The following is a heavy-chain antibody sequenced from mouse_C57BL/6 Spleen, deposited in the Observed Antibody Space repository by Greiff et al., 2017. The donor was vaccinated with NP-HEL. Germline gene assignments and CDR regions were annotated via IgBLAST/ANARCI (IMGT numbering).Heavy chain of an antibody. D-gene: IGHD4-1*01. CDR1: GFTFSSYA. J-gene: IGHJ3*01. CDR2: ISDGGSYT. CDR3: ARASSPGRGFAY. Sequence: EVHLVESGGGLVKPGGSLKLSCAASGFTFSSYAMSWVRQTPEKRLEWVATISDGGSYTYYTDNVKGRFTISSDNAKNNLYLQMSHLKSEDTAMYYCARASSPGRGFAYWGQGTLVTVSA. V-gene: IGHV5-4*01.